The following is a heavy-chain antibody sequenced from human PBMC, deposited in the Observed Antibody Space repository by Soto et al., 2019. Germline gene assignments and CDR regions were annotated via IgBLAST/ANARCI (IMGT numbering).Heavy chain of an antibody. J-gene: IGHJ3*02. CDR3: ARDTGYCSGGSCYSYAFDI. Sequence: GGSLRLSCAASGFTFSSYEMNWVRQAPGKGLEWVSYISSSGSTIYYADSVKGRFTISRDNAKNSLYLQMNSLRAEDMAVYYCARDTGYCSGGSCYSYAFDIWGQGTMVTVSS. V-gene: IGHV3-48*03. D-gene: IGHD2-15*01. CDR2: ISSSGSTI. CDR1: GFTFSSYE.